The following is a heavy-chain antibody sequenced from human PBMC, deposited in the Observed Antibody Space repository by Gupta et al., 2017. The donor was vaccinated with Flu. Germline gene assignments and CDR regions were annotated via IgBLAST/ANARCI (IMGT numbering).Heavy chain of an antibody. CDR1: GFTFSDTL. J-gene: IGHJ4*02. CDR2: INQDGSTK. V-gene: IGHV3-7*01. D-gene: IGHD5-24*01. CDR3: ARDRGWEQFDY. Sequence: EVQLVASGGGLVQPGGSLRLACAASGFTFSDTLMNWVRQAPGKGLEWVANINQDGSTKNYVDSLKGRFTVSRDNAKNSLYLKLDSLRAEDTAVYFCARDRGWEQFDYWGQGTLVTVSS.